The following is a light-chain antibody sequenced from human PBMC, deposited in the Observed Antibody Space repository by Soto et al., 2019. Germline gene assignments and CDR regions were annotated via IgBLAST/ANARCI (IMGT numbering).Light chain of an antibody. CDR3: QQRSNWPPRIT. Sequence: EIVLTQSPATLSLPPGEGATLSWSASQSVSSYLAWYQQKPGQAPRLLIYDASNRATGIPARFSGSGSGTDFTLTISSLEPEDFAVYYCQQRSNWPPRITFGQGTRLEIK. CDR1: QSVSSY. CDR2: DAS. J-gene: IGKJ5*01. V-gene: IGKV3-11*01.